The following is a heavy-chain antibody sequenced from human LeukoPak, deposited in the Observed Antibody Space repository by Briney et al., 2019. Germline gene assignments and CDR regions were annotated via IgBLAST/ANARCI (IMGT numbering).Heavy chain of an antibody. CDR3: ARTSYYYGPNWFDP. J-gene: IGHJ5*02. V-gene: IGHV1-18*01. D-gene: IGHD3-10*01. Sequence: ASVKVSCKASGGTFSSYAISWVRQAPGQGLEWMGWVSGYNANTNYAQKFQGRVTMTTDTSTSTAYMELRNLRSDDTAVYYCARTSYYYGPNWFDPWGRGTLVTVSS. CDR2: VSGYNANT. CDR1: GGTFSSYA.